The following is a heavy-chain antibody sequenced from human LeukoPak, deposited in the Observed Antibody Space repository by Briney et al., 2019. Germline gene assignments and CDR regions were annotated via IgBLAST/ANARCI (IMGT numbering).Heavy chain of an antibody. CDR3: ARAGTGTYYYDSSGSAFDI. CDR1: GFTFSSYA. V-gene: IGHV3-30-3*01. J-gene: IGHJ3*02. D-gene: IGHD3-22*01. Sequence: GGSLRLSCAASGFTFSSYAMHWVRQAPGKGLEWVAVISYDGSNKYYADSVKGRFTISRDNSKNTLYLQMNSLRAEDTAVYYCARAGTGTYYYDSSGSAFDIWGQGAMVTVSS. CDR2: ISYDGSNK.